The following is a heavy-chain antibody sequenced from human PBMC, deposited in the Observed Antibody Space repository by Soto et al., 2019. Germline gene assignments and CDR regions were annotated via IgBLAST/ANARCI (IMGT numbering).Heavy chain of an antibody. CDR2: TYYRSRWYH. V-gene: IGHV6-1*01. D-gene: IGHD4-4*01. Sequence: SQTLSLTCAISEDSISSNSAAWNWIRQSPSRGFEWLGRTYYRSRWYHDYAVSVKSRIIINPDTSKNQVSLQLNSVTPDDTAVYYCASYRYDYWGQGTVVTVSS. CDR1: EDSISSNSAA. CDR3: ASYRYDY. J-gene: IGHJ4*02.